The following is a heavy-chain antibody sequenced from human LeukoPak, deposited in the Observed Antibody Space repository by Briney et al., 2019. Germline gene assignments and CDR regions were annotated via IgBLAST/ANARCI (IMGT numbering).Heavy chain of an antibody. CDR2: IKEDGSVK. CDR3: ARRYTHGLLGV. D-gene: IGHD5-18*01. V-gene: IGHV3-7*01. CDR1: GFTFSGYW. Sequence: GGSLRLSCAASGFTFSGYWMTWVRQAPGKGLEWVANIKEDGSVKYYVDSVKGRFTISRDNAKNSLYLQMNSLRAEDTAVYYCARRYTHGLLGVWGQGTTVTVSS. J-gene: IGHJ6*02.